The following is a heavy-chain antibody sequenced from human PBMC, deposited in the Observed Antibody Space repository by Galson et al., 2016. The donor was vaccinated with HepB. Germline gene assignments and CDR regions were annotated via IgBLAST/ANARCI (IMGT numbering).Heavy chain of an antibody. V-gene: IGHV4-59*01. Sequence: SETLSLTCTVSGGSMRSYYWSWIRQPPGKKLEWIGYVSYGGSTKYNPSLESRVTISVDKPKNQFSLKLISVTAADSAVYYCARNEGDGDYFEYWGQGILVAVSS. J-gene: IGHJ4*02. CDR3: ARNEGDGDYFEY. CDR2: VSYGGST. CDR1: GGSMRSYY. D-gene: IGHD3-16*01.